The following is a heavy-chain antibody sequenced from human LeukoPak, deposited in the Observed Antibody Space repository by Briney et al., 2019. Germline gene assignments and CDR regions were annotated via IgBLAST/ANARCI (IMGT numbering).Heavy chain of an antibody. V-gene: IGHV4-31*03. CDR3: ARAGSGIKGPFDY. Sequence: SETLSLTCTVSGVSISSGGYYWRWLRQHPGKGLEWIGYIYYSGSTYYNPSLKSRVTISVDTSKNQFSLKLSSVTAADTAVYYCARAGSGIKGPFDYWGQGTLVTVSS. CDR2: IYYSGST. CDR1: GVSISSGGYY. D-gene: IGHD3-10*01. J-gene: IGHJ4*02.